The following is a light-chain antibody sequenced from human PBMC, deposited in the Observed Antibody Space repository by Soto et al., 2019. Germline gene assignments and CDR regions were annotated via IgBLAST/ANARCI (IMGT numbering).Light chain of an antibody. V-gene: IGLV2-14*01. J-gene: IGLJ1*01. Sequence: QTVLTQPASVSGSSGQSITISCTGTSSDVGAFNYVSWYLQYPGKAPKLMIYEVGNRPSGVSNRFSGSKSGNTASLTISGLQAEDEADYYCCSYASGSIYVFGTGTKVTVL. CDR2: EVG. CDR1: SSDVGAFNY. CDR3: CSYASGSIYV.